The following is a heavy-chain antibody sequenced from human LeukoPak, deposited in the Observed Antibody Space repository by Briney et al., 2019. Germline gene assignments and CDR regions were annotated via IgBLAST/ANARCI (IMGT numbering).Heavy chain of an antibody. J-gene: IGHJ4*02. CDR3: ARDLSSSSLDY. CDR2: ITSSTYI. CDR1: GFTFSIYT. Sequence: KAGGSLRLSCAASGFTFSIYTANWVRQAPGKGLEWVSSITSSTYIYYADSVKGRFTISRDNAKNSLYLQMHSLRAEDTAVYYCARDLSSSSLDYWGQGTLVTVSS. V-gene: IGHV3-21*01. D-gene: IGHD6-6*01.